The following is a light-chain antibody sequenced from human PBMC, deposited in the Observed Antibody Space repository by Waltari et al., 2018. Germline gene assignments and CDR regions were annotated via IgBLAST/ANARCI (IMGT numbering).Light chain of an antibody. Sequence: EIMLTQSPGTLSLSPAERATLSCRASQSISRFLAWYQQKPGQAPRLLIYDASTRATGIPDRFSGSGSGTDFSLTINRLEPEDIAVYYCQKYGSLPATFGQGTKVEIK. CDR2: DAS. V-gene: IGKV3-20*01. CDR3: QKYGSLPAT. J-gene: IGKJ1*01. CDR1: QSISRF.